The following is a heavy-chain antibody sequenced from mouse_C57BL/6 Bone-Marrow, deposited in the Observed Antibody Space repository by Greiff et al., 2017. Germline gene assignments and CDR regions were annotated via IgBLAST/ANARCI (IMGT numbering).Heavy chain of an antibody. Sequence: DVQLQESGPGLVKPSQSLSLTCSVTGYSITSGYYWNWIRQFPGNKLEWMGYISYDGSNNYNPSLKNRISITRDTSKNQFFLKLNSVTTEDTATYYCARGGKYDYDAWFAYWGQGTLVTVSA. V-gene: IGHV3-6*01. J-gene: IGHJ3*01. CDR1: GYSITSGYY. CDR3: ARGGKYDYDAWFAY. D-gene: IGHD2-4*01. CDR2: ISYDGSN.